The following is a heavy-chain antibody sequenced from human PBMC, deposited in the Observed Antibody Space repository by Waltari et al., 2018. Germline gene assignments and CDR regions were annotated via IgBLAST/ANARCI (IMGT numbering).Heavy chain of an antibody. CDR3: ARVGQYCTGISCFDY. Sequence: VQLVQSGAEVKEPGASVKVSCKTAGYTFTDYGVSWARRAPGQGLEWLGWISAYNGNTDYPQKLLGRVTMTTDTSTNTAYMELRSLKSDDTAVYYCARVGQYCTGISCFDYWGQGTLVTVSS. V-gene: IGHV1-18*04. D-gene: IGHD2-8*02. CDR1: GYTFTDYG. CDR2: ISAYNGNT. J-gene: IGHJ4*02.